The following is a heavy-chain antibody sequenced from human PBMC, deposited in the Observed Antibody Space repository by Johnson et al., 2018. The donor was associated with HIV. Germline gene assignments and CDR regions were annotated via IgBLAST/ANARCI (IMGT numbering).Heavy chain of an antibody. CDR1: GFTFSSYG. D-gene: IGHD3-3*01. Sequence: QVQLVESGGGVVQPGGSLRLSCAASGFTFSSYGMHWVRQAPGKGLEWVAVIWYDGSNKYYADSVKGRFTISRDNSKNTLYLQMNSLGAEDTAVYYCAKDSEVSGYQPDAFDIWGQGTMVTVSS. J-gene: IGHJ3*02. V-gene: IGHV3-33*06. CDR2: IWYDGSNK. CDR3: AKDSEVSGYQPDAFDI.